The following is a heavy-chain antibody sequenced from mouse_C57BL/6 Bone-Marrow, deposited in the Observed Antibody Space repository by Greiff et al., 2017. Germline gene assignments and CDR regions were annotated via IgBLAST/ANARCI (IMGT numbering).Heavy chain of an antibody. CDR3: ARNYYGSSSGFAY. CDR1: GYTFTSYW. CDR2: IHPNSGST. J-gene: IGHJ3*01. D-gene: IGHD1-1*01. Sequence: QVQLQQPGAELVKPGASVKLSCKASGYTFTSYWMHWVKQRPGQGLEWIGMIHPNSGSTNYNEKFKSKATLTVDKSSSTAYMQLSSLTSEDSAVYYCARNYYGSSSGFAYWGQGTLVTVSA. V-gene: IGHV1-64*01.